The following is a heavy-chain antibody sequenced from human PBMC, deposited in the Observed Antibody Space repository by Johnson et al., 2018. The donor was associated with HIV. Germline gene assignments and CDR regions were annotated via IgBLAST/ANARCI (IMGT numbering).Heavy chain of an antibody. Sequence: VQLVESGGGVVQPGGSLTLTCEASGFAFSNSALHWVRQAPGKGLEWVSRISWNRDRTDYADSVKGRFTISRDKAKNSLYLQMSSLRPEDTALYYCAKGDLTGWSTDALDIRGQGTMVTVSS. J-gene: IGHJ3*02. D-gene: IGHD3-9*01. CDR2: ISWNRDRT. CDR3: AKGDLTGWSTDALDI. CDR1: GFAFSNSA. V-gene: IGHV3-9*01.